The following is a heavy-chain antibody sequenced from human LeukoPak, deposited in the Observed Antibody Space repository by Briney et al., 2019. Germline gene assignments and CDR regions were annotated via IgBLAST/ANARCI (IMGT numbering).Heavy chain of an antibody. CDR1: GGSISNGGYY. V-gene: IGHV4-31*03. J-gene: IGHJ5*02. CDR3: ARGNYYGSGSPNWFDP. D-gene: IGHD3-10*01. Sequence: SETLSLTCTVSGGSISNGGYYWSWIRQHPGKGLEWIGYIYYSGSTYYNPSLKSRVTISIDTSKNQFSLKLSSVTAADTAVYYCARGNYYGSGSPNWFDPWGQGTLVTVSS. CDR2: IYYSGST.